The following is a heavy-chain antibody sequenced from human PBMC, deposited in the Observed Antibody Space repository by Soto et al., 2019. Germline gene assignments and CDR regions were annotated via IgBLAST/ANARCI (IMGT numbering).Heavy chain of an antibody. CDR2: ISGSAANT. CDR1: GFTFSGYA. V-gene: IGHV3-23*01. J-gene: IGHJ1*01. D-gene: IGHD3-9*01. Sequence: EVQLLGSGGGLVQPGGSLRLSCAASGFTFSGYAMSWVRQAPGKGLEWVSGISGSAANTNYADSVKGRFTISRDNSKSTLYLQMYSLRAEDTAVYYCAKDVHYDILTGIEYFHHWAQGTLVTVSS. CDR3: AKDVHYDILTGIEYFHH.